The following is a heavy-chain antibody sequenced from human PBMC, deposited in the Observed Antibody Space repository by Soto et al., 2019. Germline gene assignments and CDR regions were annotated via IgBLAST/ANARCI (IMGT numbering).Heavy chain of an antibody. J-gene: IGHJ5*02. CDR3: ARDGTGTATFDP. V-gene: IGHV4-31*03. CDR1: GGSISSGGYY. Sequence: QVQLQESGPGLVKPSQTLSLTCTVSGGSISSGGYYWSWIRQHPGKGLEWIGYIYYSGSTYYNPSLKSRVTISVDTSKNQFSLKLSSVTASDTAVYYCARDGTGTATFDPWGQGTLVTVSS. CDR2: IYYSGST. D-gene: IGHD1-1*01.